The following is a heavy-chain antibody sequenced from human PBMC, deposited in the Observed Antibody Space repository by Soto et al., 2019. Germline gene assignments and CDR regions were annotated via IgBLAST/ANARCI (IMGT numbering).Heavy chain of an antibody. V-gene: IGHV3-9*01. D-gene: IGHD3-10*01. CDR1: GFTFDDYA. CDR2: ISWNSGSI. J-gene: IGHJ4*02. CDR3: AKDQYYYGSGSYLFDY. Sequence: EVQLVESGGALVQPGRSLRLSCAASGFTFDDYAMHWVRQAPGKGLEWVSGISWNSGSIGYADSVKGRFTISRDNAKNSLYLQMNSLRAEDTALYYCAKDQYYYGSGSYLFDYWGQGTLVTVSS.